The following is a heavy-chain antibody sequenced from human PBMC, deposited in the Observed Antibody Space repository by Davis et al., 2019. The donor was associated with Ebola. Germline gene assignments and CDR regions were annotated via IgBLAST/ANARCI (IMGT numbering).Heavy chain of an antibody. Sequence: GESLKISCAASGFTFSNYWMSWVRQAPGKGLVWVSRINSDGSSTSYADSVKGRFTISRDNAKNTLYLQMNSLRAEDTAVYYCASNIVVVPAANRWFDPWGQGTLVTVSS. CDR2: INSDGSST. CDR1: GFTFSNYW. V-gene: IGHV3-74*01. J-gene: IGHJ5*02. CDR3: ASNIVVVPAANRWFDP. D-gene: IGHD2-2*01.